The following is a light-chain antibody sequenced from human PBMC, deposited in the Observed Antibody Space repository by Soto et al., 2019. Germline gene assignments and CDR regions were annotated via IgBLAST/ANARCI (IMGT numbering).Light chain of an antibody. Sequence: QSVLTQPPSVSGAPGQRVTISCTGSSSNIGAPYDVHWYQHLPGTAPKLMIYEVSNRPSGVSNRFSGSKSGNTASLTISGLQAEDEADYYCSSYTSSSPYVFGTGTKVTVL. J-gene: IGLJ1*01. CDR3: SSYTSSSPYV. CDR2: EVS. CDR1: SSNIGAPYD. V-gene: IGLV1-40*01.